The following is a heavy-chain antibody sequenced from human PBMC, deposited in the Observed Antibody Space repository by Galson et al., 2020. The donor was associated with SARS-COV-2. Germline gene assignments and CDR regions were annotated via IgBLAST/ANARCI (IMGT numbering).Heavy chain of an antibody. V-gene: IGHV5-51*01. Sequence: GESLKISCKGSGYSFTSYWIGWVRQMPGKGLEWLGTIYPGDSDTRYSPSFQGQDTISADKTISTAYLQWSSLKASDTTMYHCARADYYGPVSTCSPYCMSVWRKGPPVTVSS. CDR1: GYSFTSYW. J-gene: IGHJ6*04. D-gene: IGHD3-10*01. CDR2: IYPGDSDT. CDR3: ARADYYGPVSTCSPYCMSV.